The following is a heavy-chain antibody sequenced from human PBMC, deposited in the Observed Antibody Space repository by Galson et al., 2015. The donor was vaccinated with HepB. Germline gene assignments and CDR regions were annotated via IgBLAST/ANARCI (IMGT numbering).Heavy chain of an antibody. J-gene: IGHJ6*02. D-gene: IGHD4-17*01. Sequence: GAEVKKPGESLKISCKGSGYSFTSYWIGWVRQMPGKGLEWMGIIYPGDSDTRYSPSFQGQVTISADKSISTAYLQWNSLKASDTAMYYCASSSTVTTTHYYYYGMDVWGQGTTVTVSS. CDR2: IYPGDSDT. V-gene: IGHV5-51*03. CDR1: GYSFTSYW. CDR3: ASSSTVTTTHYYYYGMDV.